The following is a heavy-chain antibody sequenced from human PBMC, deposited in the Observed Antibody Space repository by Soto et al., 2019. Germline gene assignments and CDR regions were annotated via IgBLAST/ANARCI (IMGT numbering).Heavy chain of an antibody. J-gene: IGHJ4*02. CDR3: AREPKGYCSSTSCPLDY. V-gene: IGHV3-30-3*01. CDR1: GVTFSSYA. CDR2: ISYDGSNK. D-gene: IGHD2-2*01. Sequence: GGSLRLSCAASGVTFSSYAMHWVRQAPGKGLEWVAVISYDGSNKYYADSVKGRFTISRDNSKNTLYLQMNSLRAEDTAVYYCAREPKGYCSSTSCPLDYWGQGTLVTVS.